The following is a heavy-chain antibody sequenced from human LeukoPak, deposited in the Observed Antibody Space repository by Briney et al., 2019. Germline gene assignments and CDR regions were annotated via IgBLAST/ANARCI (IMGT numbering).Heavy chain of an antibody. CDR2: IYASVTP. CDR3: ARVRYSSDWDDGVEIYYYYMDV. J-gene: IGHJ6*03. V-gene: IGHV4-4*07. CDR1: VGSISSYY. Sequence: WDTLSLPCTVSVGSISSYYWSWIRQHAGKGRDWFWRIYASVTPNYHPSLQSRVTMSGEASEKKFRLKLNPMTTADTAVYYCARVRYSSDWDDGVEIYYYYMDVWGKGTTVTVSS. D-gene: IGHD6-19*01.